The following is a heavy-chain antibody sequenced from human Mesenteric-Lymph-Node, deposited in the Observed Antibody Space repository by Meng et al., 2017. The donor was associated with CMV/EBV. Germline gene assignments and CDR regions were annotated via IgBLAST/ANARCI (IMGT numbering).Heavy chain of an antibody. CDR3: ARGNYGSGSYYFPFDY. D-gene: IGHD3-10*01. V-gene: IGHV3-20*01. J-gene: IGHJ4*02. CDR1: GFTFDDYG. CDR2: INWNGGST. Sequence: GFTFDDYGMSWVRQAPGKGLEWVSGINWNGGSTGYADSVKGRFTISRDNAKNSLYLQMNSLRAEDTALYHCARGNYGSGSYYFPFDYWGQGTLVTVSS.